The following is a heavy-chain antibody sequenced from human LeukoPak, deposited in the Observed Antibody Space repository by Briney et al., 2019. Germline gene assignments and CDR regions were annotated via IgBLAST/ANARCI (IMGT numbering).Heavy chain of an antibody. J-gene: IGHJ4*02. D-gene: IGHD6-19*01. Sequence: GGSLRLSCAASGFTFSSYSMNWVRQAPGKGLEWVSYISSSSSTIYYADSVKGRFTISRDNAKNSLYLQMNSLRAEDTAVYYCASKGSGLKIDYWGQGTLVTVSS. CDR2: ISSSSSTI. V-gene: IGHV3-48*04. CDR3: ASKGSGLKIDY. CDR1: GFTFSSYS.